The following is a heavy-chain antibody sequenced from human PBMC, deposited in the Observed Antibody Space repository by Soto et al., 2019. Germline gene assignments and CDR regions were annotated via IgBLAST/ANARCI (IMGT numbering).Heavy chain of an antibody. CDR2: INGGGDGR. CDR3: AKDDSLEFFFPLEY. J-gene: IGHJ4*02. V-gene: IGHV3-23*01. Sequence: DVQLLESGGGLVEPGGSLRLSCAASGFRFRSYAMSWVRQTPGRGLEWSSGINGGGDGRYYADSVKGRFAISRDNSNNTLYLRMDSLRVDDTAVYYCAKDDSLEFFFPLEYWGQGALVTVSS. D-gene: IGHD3-16*01. CDR1: GFRFRSYA.